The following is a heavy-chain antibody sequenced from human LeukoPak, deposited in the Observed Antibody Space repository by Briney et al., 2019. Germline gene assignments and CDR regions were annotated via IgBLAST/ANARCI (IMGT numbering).Heavy chain of an antibody. Sequence: SETLSLTCTVSDDSISRSNYYWGWIRQPPGKGLEWIGSIYYTRSTYYNPSLKSRVTIPVDTSKNQFSLKLTSVTAADTAVYYCARGVTMIVVVIHDWYFDLWGRGTLVTVSS. CDR2: IYYTRST. V-gene: IGHV4-39*01. D-gene: IGHD3-22*01. CDR1: DDSISRSNYY. CDR3: ARGVTMIVVVIHDWYFDL. J-gene: IGHJ2*01.